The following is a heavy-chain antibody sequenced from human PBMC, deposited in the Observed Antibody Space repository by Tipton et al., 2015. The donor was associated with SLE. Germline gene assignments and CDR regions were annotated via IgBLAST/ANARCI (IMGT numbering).Heavy chain of an antibody. CDR3: ARDLRSGGYYYYYYMDV. V-gene: IGHV4-31*03. D-gene: IGHD1-14*01. Sequence: TLSLTCSVSGGSINSGGYYWSWIRQHPGKGLEWIGYIYRSGSVFYNPSLKSRVSISVATSRNQFSLNLSSVTAADTAVYYCARDLRSGGYYYYYYMDVWGKGTTVTVSS. J-gene: IGHJ6*03. CDR2: IYRSGSV. CDR1: GGSINSGGYY.